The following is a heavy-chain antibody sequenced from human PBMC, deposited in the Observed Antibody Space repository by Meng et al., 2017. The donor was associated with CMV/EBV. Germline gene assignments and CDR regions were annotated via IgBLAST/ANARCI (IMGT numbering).Heavy chain of an antibody. CDR1: GGSISSYY. V-gene: IGHV4-59*01. CDR2: IYYSGST. CDR3: ARGGGICSGGSCYPLGYYGMDV. D-gene: IGHD2-15*01. Sequence: SETLSLTCTVSGGSISSYYWSWIRQPPGKGLEWIGYIYYSGSTNYNPSLKSRVTISVDTSKNQFSLKLSSVTAADTAVYYCARGGGICSGGSCYPLGYYGMDVWGQGTTVT. J-gene: IGHJ6*02.